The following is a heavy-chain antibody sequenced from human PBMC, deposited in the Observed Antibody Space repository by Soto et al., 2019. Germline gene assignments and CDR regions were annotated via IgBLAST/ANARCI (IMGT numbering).Heavy chain of an antibody. CDR2: TSYDGTYK. Sequence: QVQLVESGGGVVQPGRSLRLSCAASGFTFSSYGMHWVRQAPGKGLEWVAVTSYDGTYKEYADSVKGRFTISRDNSKNTLYLQMNSLRAEDTAIYYCATLYGDATDYWGQGILVTVSS. J-gene: IGHJ4*02. D-gene: IGHD4-17*01. CDR3: ATLYGDATDY. CDR1: GFTFSSYG. V-gene: IGHV3-30*03.